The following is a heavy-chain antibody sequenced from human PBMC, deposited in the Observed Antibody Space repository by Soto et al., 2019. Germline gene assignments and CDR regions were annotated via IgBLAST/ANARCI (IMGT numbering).Heavy chain of an antibody. J-gene: IGHJ4*02. CDR2: IYYSGST. CDR3: ARATVTYNYYFDY. D-gene: IGHD4-17*01. Sequence: TSETLSLTCTVSGGSISSGGYYWSWIRQHPGKGLEWIGYIYYSGSTYYNPSLKSRVTISVDTSKNQFSLKLSSVTAADTAVYYCARATVTYNYYFDYWGQGTLVTVS. CDR1: GGSISSGGYY. V-gene: IGHV4-31*03.